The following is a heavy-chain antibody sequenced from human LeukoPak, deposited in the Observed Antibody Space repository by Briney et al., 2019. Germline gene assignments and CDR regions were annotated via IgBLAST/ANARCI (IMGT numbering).Heavy chain of an antibody. CDR2: IKQDGSDK. CDR1: GFSFSSYW. CDR3: AKYGDRDYYFDH. J-gene: IGHJ4*02. V-gene: IGHV3-7*01. D-gene: IGHD2-21*02. Sequence: GGSLRLSCAASGFSFSSYWMNWVRQAPGKGLEWVAKIKQDGSDKYYVDSVKGRFTISRDNAKNTVYLQMNSLRAEDTAVYYCAKYGDRDYYFDHWGQGTLVTVSS.